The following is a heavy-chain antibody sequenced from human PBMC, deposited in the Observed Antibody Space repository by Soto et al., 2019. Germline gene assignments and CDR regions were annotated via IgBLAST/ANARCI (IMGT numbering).Heavy chain of an antibody. V-gene: IGHV5-10-1*01. CDR2: IDPSDSYT. Sequence: PGESLKISCKGSGYSFTSYWISWVRQMPGKGLEWVGRIDPSDSYTNYSPSFQGHVTISADKSISTAYLQWSSLKASDTAMYYCARRKRDGYNPGYAFDIWGQGTMVTVSS. CDR1: GYSFTSYW. CDR3: ARRKRDGYNPGYAFDI. D-gene: IGHD5-12*01. J-gene: IGHJ3*02.